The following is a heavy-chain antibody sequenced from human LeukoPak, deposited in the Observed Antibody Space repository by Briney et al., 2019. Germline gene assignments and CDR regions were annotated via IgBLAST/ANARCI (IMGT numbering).Heavy chain of an antibody. D-gene: IGHD2-2*01. J-gene: IGHJ4*02. CDR2: IYYSRST. Sequence: SETLSLTCTVSGGSISSYYWSWIRQPPGKGLEWIGYIYYSRSTNYNPSLKSRVTMSVDTSKNQFSLKLSSVTAADTAVYYCAREGRIVVVPAAPLFDYWGQGTLVTVSS. V-gene: IGHV4-59*12. CDR1: GGSISSYY. CDR3: AREGRIVVVPAAPLFDY.